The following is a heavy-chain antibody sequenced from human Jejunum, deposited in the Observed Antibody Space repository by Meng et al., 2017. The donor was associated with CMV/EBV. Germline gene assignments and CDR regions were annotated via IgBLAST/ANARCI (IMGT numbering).Heavy chain of an antibody. V-gene: IGHV3-23*01. D-gene: IGHD2-2*01. Sequence: FSSCAMTWVRPAPGKGLEWLSVISRSGGDTYYADSVKGRFTISRDNSKNTLYLQMDSLRAEDTAVYYCAKESGEYQMLSYYGLDVWGQGTTVTVSS. CDR3: AKESGEYQMLSYYGLDV. J-gene: IGHJ6*02. CDR2: ISRSGGDT. CDR1: FSSCA.